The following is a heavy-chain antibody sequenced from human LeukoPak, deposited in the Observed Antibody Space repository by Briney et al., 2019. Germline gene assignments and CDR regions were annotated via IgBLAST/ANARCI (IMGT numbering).Heavy chain of an antibody. CDR3: AKDDGGSPPDAFDI. V-gene: IGHV3-23*01. J-gene: IGHJ3*02. CDR2: ISYSGGST. CDR1: GFTFSSYA. Sequence: GGSLRLSCAASGFTFSSYAMSWVRQAPGKGLEWVSTISYSGGSTYYADSVEGRFAISRDSSKNTLYLQMNGLRGEDTAVYYCAKDDGGSPPDAFDIWGQGTLVTVSS. D-gene: IGHD3-10*01.